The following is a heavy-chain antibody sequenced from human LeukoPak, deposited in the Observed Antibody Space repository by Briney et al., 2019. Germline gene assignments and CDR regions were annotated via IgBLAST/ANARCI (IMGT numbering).Heavy chain of an antibody. CDR3: ARGWWTSHYMDV. CDR2: IYYSGST. V-gene: IGHV4-39*01. Sequence: SETLSLTCTVSGGSISSSSYYWGWIRQPPGKGLEWIGSIYYSGSTYYNPSLKSRVTISVDTSKNQFSLKLSSVTAADTAVYYCARGWWTSHYMDVWGKGTTVTVSS. CDR1: GGSISSSSYY. D-gene: IGHD2-15*01. J-gene: IGHJ6*03.